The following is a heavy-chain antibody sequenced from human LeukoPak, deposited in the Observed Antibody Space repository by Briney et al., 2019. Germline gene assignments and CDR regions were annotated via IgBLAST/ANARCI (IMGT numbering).Heavy chain of an antibody. D-gene: IGHD2-2*02. CDR2: IKQDGSEK. CDR3: ARALGYCSSTSCYISAYFDY. CDR1: GFTFSSYW. J-gene: IGHJ4*02. Sequence: GGSLRLSCAASGFTFSSYWMSWVRQAPGKGLEWVANIKQDGSEKYYVDSVKGRFTISSDNAKQSLYLQMNSLRAEDTAVYYCARALGYCSSTSCYISAYFDYWGQGTLVTVSS. V-gene: IGHV3-7*04.